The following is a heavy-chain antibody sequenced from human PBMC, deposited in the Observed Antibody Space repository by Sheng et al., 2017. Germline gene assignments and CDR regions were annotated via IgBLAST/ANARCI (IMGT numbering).Heavy chain of an antibody. CDR2: IIISSDYI. CDR3: ARDRGYNGYHSPPDY. V-gene: IGHV3-21*01. CDR1: GFTFSSYR. D-gene: IGHD5-12*01. Sequence: EVQLVESGGGLVKPGGSLRLSCAASGFTFSSYRMNWVRQAPGKGLEWVSSIIISSDYIYYADSVKGRFTISRDDAKNSLYLQMNSLRAEDTALYYCARDRGYNGYHSPPDYWGQGNPGHRLL. J-gene: IGHJ4*02.